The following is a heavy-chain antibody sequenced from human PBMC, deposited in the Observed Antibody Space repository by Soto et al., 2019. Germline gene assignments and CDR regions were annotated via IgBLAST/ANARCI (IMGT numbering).Heavy chain of an antibody. CDR1: GGSISSGGYS. Sequence: LSLTCAVSGGSISSGGYSWSWIRQPPGKGLEWIGYMYHSGSTYYNPSLKSRVTISVDRSKNQFSLKLNSVTAANTAVYYCAKDHGTYGPNWIDSWGQGTLVTVSS. D-gene: IGHD3-10*01. J-gene: IGHJ5*01. CDR2: MYHSGST. CDR3: AKDHGTYGPNWIDS. V-gene: IGHV4-30-2*01.